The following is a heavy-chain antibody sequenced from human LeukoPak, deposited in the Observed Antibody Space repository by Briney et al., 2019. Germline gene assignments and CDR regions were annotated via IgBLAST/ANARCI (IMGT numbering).Heavy chain of an antibody. Sequence: PSETLSLTCTVSGGSIRSSYYYWGWIRQPPGKGLEWIGEINHSGSTNYNPSLKSRVTISVDTSKNQFSLKLSSVTAADTAVYYCAREASNSSGWAGYWGQGTLVTVSS. J-gene: IGHJ4*02. CDR3: AREASNSSGWAGY. CDR1: GGSIRSSYYY. V-gene: IGHV4-39*07. D-gene: IGHD6-19*01. CDR2: INHSGST.